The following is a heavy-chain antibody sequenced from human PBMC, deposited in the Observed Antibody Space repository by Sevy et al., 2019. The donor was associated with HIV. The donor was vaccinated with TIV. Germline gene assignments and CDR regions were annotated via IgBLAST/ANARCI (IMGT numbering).Heavy chain of an antibody. CDR1: GFTFSSYA. CDR2: ISGSGGST. D-gene: IGHD6-13*01. J-gene: IGHJ4*02. Sequence: GGSLRLSCAASGFTFSSYAMSWVRQAPGKGLEWVSAISGSGGSTYYADSAKGRFTISRDNSKNTLYLQMNSLRAEDTAVYYCAKGNTRIAAAAQDYWGQGTLVTVSS. CDR3: AKGNTRIAAAAQDY. V-gene: IGHV3-23*01.